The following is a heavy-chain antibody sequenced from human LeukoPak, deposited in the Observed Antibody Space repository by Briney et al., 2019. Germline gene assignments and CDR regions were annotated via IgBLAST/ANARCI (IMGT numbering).Heavy chain of an antibody. Sequence: SVTLSLTCTVSGGSIGSSSYYWGWIRQPPGKGLEWIGYIYYSGSTNYNPSLKSRVTISVDTSKNQITLKLSSVTAADTAVYYCAGSRGYSYGFWFDPWGQGTLVTVSS. CDR2: IYYSGST. V-gene: IGHV4-61*05. CDR1: GGSIGSSSYY. CDR3: AGSRGYSYGFWFDP. D-gene: IGHD5-18*01. J-gene: IGHJ5*02.